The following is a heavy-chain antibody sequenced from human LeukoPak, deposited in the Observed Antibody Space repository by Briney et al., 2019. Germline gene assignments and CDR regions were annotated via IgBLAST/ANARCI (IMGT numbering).Heavy chain of an antibody. Sequence: GGSLRLSCAASGFTFTNAWMNWVRQAPGKGLEWVGRIKSKTDGGTTDYAAPVKGRFTISGDDSKNTLYLQMNSLKTEDTAVYYCTTTPTKYYDFWSAYNDYWGQGTLVTVSS. CDR2: IKSKTDGGTT. CDR1: GFTFTNAW. D-gene: IGHD3-3*01. V-gene: IGHV3-15*07. J-gene: IGHJ4*02. CDR3: TTTPTKYYDFWSAYNDY.